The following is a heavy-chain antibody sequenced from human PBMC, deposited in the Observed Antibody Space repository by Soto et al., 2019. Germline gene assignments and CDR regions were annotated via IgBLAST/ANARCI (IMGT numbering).Heavy chain of an antibody. CDR2: IYYSGST. V-gene: IGHV4-30-4*01. D-gene: IGHD1-1*01. CDR3: ASVERPDGNWFDP. J-gene: IGHJ5*02. CDR1: GGSISSGDYY. Sequence: SETLSLTCTVSGGSISSGDYYWSWIRQPPGKGLEWIGYIYYSGSTYYNPSLKSRVTISVDTSKNQFSLKLSSVTAADTAVYYCASVERPDGNWFDPWGQGTLVTVS.